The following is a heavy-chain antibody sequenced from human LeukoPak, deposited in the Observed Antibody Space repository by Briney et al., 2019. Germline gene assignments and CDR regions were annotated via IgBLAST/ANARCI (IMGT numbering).Heavy chain of an antibody. CDR3: ARDQYDTWSRRGNFDS. CDR1: GFTFGKYW. CDR2: IKLDGSEK. Sequence: GGSLRLSCVASGFTFGKYWMSWVRQAPGKGLEWVANIKLDGSEKNYVDSVKGRFTISRDNTKDSLYLQMSSLRVEDTAVFYCARDQYDTWSRRGNFDSWGQGTLVIVSS. J-gene: IGHJ4*02. D-gene: IGHD3-3*01. V-gene: IGHV3-7*03.